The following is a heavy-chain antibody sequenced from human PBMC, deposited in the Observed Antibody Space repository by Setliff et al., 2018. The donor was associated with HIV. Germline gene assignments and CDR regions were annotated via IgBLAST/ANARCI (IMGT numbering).Heavy chain of an antibody. J-gene: IGHJ4*02. CDR1: GGSISSGSYY. CDR3: ARFCSGGSCPDY. V-gene: IGHV4-61*02. CDR2: IYTSGST. Sequence: SETLSLTCTVSGGSISSGSYYWSWIRQPAGKGLEWIGRIYTSGSTNYNPSLKSRVTISVDTSKNQFSLKLSSVTAVDTAVYYCARFCSGGSCPDYWGQGTLVTAPQ. D-gene: IGHD2-15*01.